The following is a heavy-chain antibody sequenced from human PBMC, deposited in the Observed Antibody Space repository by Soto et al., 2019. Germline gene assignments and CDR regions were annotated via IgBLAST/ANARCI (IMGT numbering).Heavy chain of an antibody. CDR1: GYTFTSYY. CDR3: ASARLVGVPSAPDY. J-gene: IGHJ4*02. CDR2: INPSGGST. V-gene: IGHV1-46*03. Sequence: ASVKVYCKASGYTFTSYYMHWVRQAPGQGLEWMGIINPSGGSTIYAQKFQGRVTMTRDTSTSTVYMELSSLRSEDTAVYYCASARLVGVPSAPDYWGPGTLVTVSS. D-gene: IGHD2-2*01.